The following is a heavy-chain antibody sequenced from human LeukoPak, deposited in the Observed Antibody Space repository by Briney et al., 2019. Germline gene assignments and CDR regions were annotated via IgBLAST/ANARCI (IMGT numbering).Heavy chain of an antibody. V-gene: IGHV3-9*01. D-gene: IGHD5-24*01. CDR3: AKDTRYPHGYNLDYFDY. CDR1: GFTFDDYA. J-gene: IGHJ4*02. Sequence: GRSLRLSCAASGFTFDDYAMHWVRQAPGKGLEWVSGISWNSGSIGYADSVKGRFTISRDNAKSSLYLQMNSLRAEDAALYYCAKDTRYPHGYNLDYFDYWGQGTLVTVSS. CDR2: ISWNSGSI.